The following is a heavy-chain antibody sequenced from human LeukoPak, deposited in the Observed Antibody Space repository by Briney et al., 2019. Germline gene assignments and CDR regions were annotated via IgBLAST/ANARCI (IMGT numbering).Heavy chain of an antibody. CDR1: GGXISSYY. J-gene: IGHJ4*02. Sequence: SETLPLTCTVSGGXISSYYWTWIRQPPGKGLEWIGYIYYSGNTNYNPSLKSRVTISLDTSRNQFSLKLSSVTAADTAVYYCARRARATAGGDYFDYWGQGTLVTVSS. CDR2: IYYSGNT. V-gene: IGHV4-59*08. D-gene: IGHD6-13*01. CDR3: ARRARATAGGDYFDY.